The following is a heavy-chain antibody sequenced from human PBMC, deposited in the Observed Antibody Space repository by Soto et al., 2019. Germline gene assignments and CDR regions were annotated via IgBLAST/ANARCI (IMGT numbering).Heavy chain of an antibody. V-gene: IGHV4-4*07. D-gene: IGHD5-12*01. CDR1: GCSINTFY. CDR3: AREGSYSAYNFAHGIQLWSFDF. Sequence: SETLSLTCPVSGCSINTFYWNWVRQPAGKGLEWIGRIFSSGSTSFNPSLESRVAMSVDTSKNHFSLNLSSVTAADMAVYYCAREGSYSAYNFAHGIQLWSFDFWGQGALVTVSS. CDR2: IFSSGST. J-gene: IGHJ4*02.